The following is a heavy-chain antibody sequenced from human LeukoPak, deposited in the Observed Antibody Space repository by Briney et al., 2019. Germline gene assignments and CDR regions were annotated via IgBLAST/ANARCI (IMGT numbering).Heavy chain of an antibody. CDR1: GFTFDDYG. J-gene: IGHJ5*02. CDR2: ISGSGGST. D-gene: IGHD1-1*01. CDR3: ARGGTGKGFDP. Sequence: GGSLRLSCAASGFTFDDYGMSWVRQAPGKGLEWVSAISGSGGSTYYADSVKGRFTISRDNSKNTLYLQMNSLRAEDTAVYYCARGGTGKGFDPWGQGTLVTVSS. V-gene: IGHV3-23*01.